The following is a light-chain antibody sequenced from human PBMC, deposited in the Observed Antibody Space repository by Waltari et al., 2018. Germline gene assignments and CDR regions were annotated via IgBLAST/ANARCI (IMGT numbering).Light chain of an antibody. V-gene: IGKV3-15*01. CDR2: GTS. CDR3: QQYNQWPT. Sequence: VMTQSPATLSVPPGERVTLSCRASQSVFSNLAWYQQRPGQAHRLVIYGTSTRAAGIPARFSGSGSGTDYTLTISSMQSEDSAIYYCQQYNQWPTFGGGTKVQIK. CDR1: QSVFSN. J-gene: IGKJ4*01.